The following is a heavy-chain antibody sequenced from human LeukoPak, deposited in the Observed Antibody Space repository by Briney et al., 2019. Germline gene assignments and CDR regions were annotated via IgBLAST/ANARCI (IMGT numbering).Heavy chain of an antibody. CDR2: MKPNSGET. D-gene: IGHD6-19*01. CDR1: GYTFIDYD. V-gene: IGHV1-8*01. J-gene: IGHJ4*02. CDR3: ASASNSSGWYEYFDY. Sequence: SVKVSCKASGYTFIDYDINWVRQATGQGLEWLGWMKPNSGETGSAQQFQGRVTMTRDTSTSTVYMELSSLRSEDTAVYYCASASNSSGWYEYFDYWGQGTLVTVSS.